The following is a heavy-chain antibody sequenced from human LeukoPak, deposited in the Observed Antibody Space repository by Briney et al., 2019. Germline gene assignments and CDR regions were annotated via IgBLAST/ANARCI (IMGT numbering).Heavy chain of an antibody. J-gene: IGHJ4*02. D-gene: IGHD2-15*01. Sequence: PGGSLRLSCAASGFAFGHYAMTWVRQAPGKGLEWVSAISSTGESTYYADSVQGRFSISRDNSQNTLYLQMNSLRAEDSAVYYCAKDNVVVLVPVSPLDYWGQGTLVTVSS. CDR1: GFAFGHYA. CDR2: ISSTGEST. CDR3: AKDNVVVLVPVSPLDY. V-gene: IGHV3-23*01.